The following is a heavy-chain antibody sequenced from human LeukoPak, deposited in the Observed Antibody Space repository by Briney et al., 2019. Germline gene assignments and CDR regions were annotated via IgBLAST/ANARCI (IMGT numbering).Heavy chain of an antibody. V-gene: IGHV1-69*04. CDR2: IIPILGIA. CDR1: GGTFSSYA. D-gene: IGHD2-2*01. CDR3: AGSLYCSSTSCYYGGYYYYGMDV. Sequence: GASVKASCKASGGTFSSYAISWVRQAPGQGLEWMGRIIPILGIANYAQKFQGRVTITADKSTSTAYMELSSLRSEDTAVYYCAGSLYCSSTSCYYGGYYYYGMDVWGQGTTVTVSS. J-gene: IGHJ6*02.